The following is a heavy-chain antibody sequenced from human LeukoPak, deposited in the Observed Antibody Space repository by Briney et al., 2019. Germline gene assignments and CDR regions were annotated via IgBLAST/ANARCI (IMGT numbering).Heavy chain of an antibody. CDR1: GFTFSSYS. CDR3: AKDVSQGRLLSAAAATTAFDY. D-gene: IGHD6-13*01. Sequence: GGSLRLSCSASGFTFSSYSMNWVRQAPGKGLEWVSSISSSSSYIYYADAVKGRFTISGDNSKNTLYLQMNSVRAEDTALYYCAKDVSQGRLLSAAAATTAFDYWGQGTLVTVS. V-gene: IGHV3-21*04. CDR2: ISSSSSYI. J-gene: IGHJ4*02.